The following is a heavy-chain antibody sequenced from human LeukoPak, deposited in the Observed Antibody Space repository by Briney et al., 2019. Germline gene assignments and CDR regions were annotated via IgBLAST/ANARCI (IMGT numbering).Heavy chain of an antibody. CDR1: GGSITSSY. D-gene: IGHD5-24*01. CDR2: FYYSGAT. Sequence: PSETLSLTCTVSGGSITSSYWSWLRQPPGKGLQWIGYFYYSGATNYNPSLKSRVTISIDTSKTQLSLKMTSMTAADTAVYYCARSNARDGYNFGYWGQRILVTVSS. CDR3: ARSNARDGYNFGY. J-gene: IGHJ4*02. V-gene: IGHV4-59*08.